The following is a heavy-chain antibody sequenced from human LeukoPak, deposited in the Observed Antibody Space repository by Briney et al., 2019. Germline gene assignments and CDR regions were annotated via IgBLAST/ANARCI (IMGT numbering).Heavy chain of an antibody. Sequence: PSETLSLTCAVYGGSFSGYYWSWIRQPLGKGLEWIGEINHSGSTNYNPSLKSRVTISVDTSKNQFSLKLSSVTAADTAVYYCARGLRGYSYGAFDPWGQGTLVTVSS. J-gene: IGHJ5*02. V-gene: IGHV4-34*01. CDR3: ARGLRGYSYGAFDP. CDR1: GGSFSGYY. D-gene: IGHD5-18*01. CDR2: INHSGST.